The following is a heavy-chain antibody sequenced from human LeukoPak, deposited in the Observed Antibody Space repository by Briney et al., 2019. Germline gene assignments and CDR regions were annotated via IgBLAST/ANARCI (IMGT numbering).Heavy chain of an antibody. Sequence: PSETLSLTCAVYGGSFSGYFWSWIRKPPGKGLEWVSTITDSGGATYHADSVKGRFTISRDSSKNTLYLQMNSLRAEDTAVYYCAQRAQLPKRHFDYWGQGTLVTVSS. CDR3: AQRAQLPKRHFDY. J-gene: IGHJ4*02. V-gene: IGHV3-23*01. CDR2: ITDSGGAT. CDR1: GGSFSGYF. D-gene: IGHD2-2*01.